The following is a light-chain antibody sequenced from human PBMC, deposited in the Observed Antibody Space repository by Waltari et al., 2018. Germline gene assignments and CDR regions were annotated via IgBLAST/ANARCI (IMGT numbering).Light chain of an antibody. CDR1: SSDVGAYKY. CDR2: DAS. V-gene: IGLV2-14*03. Sequence: QSALTQPASVSGSPGQSITISCLGSSSDVGAYKYVSWFQQHPGKDPKLTIYDASTRPSGTSAGFSGSNSGNTASLTISGLQAEDEADYDCSSYTTSRTWVFGGGTKLTVL. J-gene: IGLJ3*02. CDR3: SSYTTSRTWV.